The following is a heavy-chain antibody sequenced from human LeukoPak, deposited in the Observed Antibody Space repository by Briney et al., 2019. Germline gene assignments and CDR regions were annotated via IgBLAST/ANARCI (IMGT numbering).Heavy chain of an antibody. D-gene: IGHD6-13*01. Sequence: PGRSLRLSCAASGFTFSSYGMHWVRQAPGKGLEWVAVISYDGSNKYYADSVKGRFTISRDNSKYTLYLQMNSLRAEDTAVYYCAKDRIAAAGTGEGFDYWGQGTLVTVSS. V-gene: IGHV3-30*18. CDR2: ISYDGSNK. CDR3: AKDRIAAAGTGEGFDY. CDR1: GFTFSSYG. J-gene: IGHJ4*02.